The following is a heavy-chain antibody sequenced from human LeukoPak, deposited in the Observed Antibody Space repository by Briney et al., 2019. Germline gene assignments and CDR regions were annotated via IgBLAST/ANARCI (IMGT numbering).Heavy chain of an antibody. D-gene: IGHD4-11*01. Sequence: ASVKVSCTASGGTFSTYAISWVRQAPGQGLEWMGWMNPNSGNTGYAQKFQGRVTMTRNTSISTAYMELSSLRSEDTAVYYCARESNYRGFDPWGQGTLVTVSS. V-gene: IGHV1-8*02. CDR2: MNPNSGNT. CDR3: ARESNYRGFDP. CDR1: GGTFSTYA. J-gene: IGHJ5*02.